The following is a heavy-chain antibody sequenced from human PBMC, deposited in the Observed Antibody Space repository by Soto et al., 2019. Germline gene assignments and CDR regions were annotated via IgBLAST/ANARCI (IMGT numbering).Heavy chain of an antibody. J-gene: IGHJ5*02. Sequence: PSETLSLTCAVSGGSISSGGYSWSWIRQPPGKGLEWIGYIYHSGSTYYNPSLKSRVTISVDRSKNQFSLKLSSVTAADTAVYYCARVQNYDILTGYPETVSWFDPWGQGTLVTSPQ. V-gene: IGHV4-30-2*01. CDR1: GGSISSGGYS. CDR2: IYHSGST. D-gene: IGHD3-9*01. CDR3: ARVQNYDILTGYPETVSWFDP.